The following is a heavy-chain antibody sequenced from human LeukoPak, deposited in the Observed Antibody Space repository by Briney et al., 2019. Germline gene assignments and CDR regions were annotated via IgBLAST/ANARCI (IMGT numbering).Heavy chain of an antibody. CDR3: ARGRTGTRLNWFDP. J-gene: IGHJ5*02. CDR1: GYTFTSYD. Sequence: ASVKVSCKASGYTFTSYDINWVRQATGQGLEWMGWMNPNSGNTGYARKFQGRVTMTRNTSISTAYMELSSLRSEDTAVYYCARGRTGTRLNWFDPWGQGTLVTVSS. CDR2: MNPNSGNT. D-gene: IGHD3-10*01. V-gene: IGHV1-8*01.